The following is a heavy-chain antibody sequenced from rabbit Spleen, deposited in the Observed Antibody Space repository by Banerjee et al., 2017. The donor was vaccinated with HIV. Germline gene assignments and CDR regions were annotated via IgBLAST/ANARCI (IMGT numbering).Heavy chain of an antibody. J-gene: IGHJ3*01. CDR3: AGGYLHYPSGKL. D-gene: IGHD1-1*01. CDR2: IYPDGSGTT. V-gene: IGHV1S40*01. CDR1: GFTISSNYW. Sequence: QSLEESGGGLVQPEGSLTLTCTASGFTISSNYWMYWVRQAPGKGLEWIASIYPDGSGTTYYANGAKGRFTIPKPSSTTVPLKMTSLTAADTAPYFCAGGYLHYPSGKLGGQGPLVPVS.